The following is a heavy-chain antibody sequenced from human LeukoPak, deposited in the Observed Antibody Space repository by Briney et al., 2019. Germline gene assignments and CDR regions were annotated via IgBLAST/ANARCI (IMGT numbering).Heavy chain of an antibody. CDR1: GGTITSDY. Sequence: KPSETLSLTCTVVGGTITSDYWSWIRQPAGKGLEWIGRIFTSGSTTYNPSLKSRVTMSLETSKNQFFLKLGSVTAGGTVAYLCSRGGANDLWGQGTLVTVSS. CDR3: SRGGANDL. V-gene: IGHV4-4*07. D-gene: IGHD1-26*01. J-gene: IGHJ5*02. CDR2: IFTSGST.